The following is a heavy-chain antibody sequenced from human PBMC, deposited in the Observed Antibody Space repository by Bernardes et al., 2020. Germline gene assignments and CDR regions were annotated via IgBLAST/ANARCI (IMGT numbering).Heavy chain of an antibody. Sequence: GGSLRLSCAASGFTFSSYWMHWVRQAPGKGLVWVSRINSDGSSTSYADSVKGRFTISRDNAKNTLYLQMNSLRAEDTAVYYCAREKYDYIWGSYRNFDYWGQGTLVTVSS. D-gene: IGHD3-16*02. CDR2: INSDGSST. CDR1: GFTFSSYW. CDR3: AREKYDYIWGSYRNFDY. J-gene: IGHJ4*02. V-gene: IGHV3-74*01.